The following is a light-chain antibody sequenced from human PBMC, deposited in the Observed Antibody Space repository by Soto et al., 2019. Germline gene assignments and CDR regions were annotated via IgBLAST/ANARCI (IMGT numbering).Light chain of an antibody. Sequence: EIVMTQSPATLSVSPGERATLSCRASQSVSSKLAWYQQKPGQAPRVLIHGASTRATGIPARFSGSGSGTEFTLTISSLQSEDFAVYYCQHYNGRPPTWTLGQGTKV. CDR1: QSVSSK. V-gene: IGKV3-15*01. J-gene: IGKJ1*01. CDR3: QHYNGRPPTWT. CDR2: GAS.